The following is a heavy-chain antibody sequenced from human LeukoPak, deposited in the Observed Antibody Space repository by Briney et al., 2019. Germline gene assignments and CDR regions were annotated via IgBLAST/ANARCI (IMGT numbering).Heavy chain of an antibody. V-gene: IGHV4-39*02. D-gene: IGHD4-23*01. CDR1: GDSISSSNNY. CDR2: IYYSGTT. Sequence: SETLSLTCTVSGDSISSSNNYWGWLRRPPGKGREWIGSIYYSGTTYYKPSLKSRVTISVDTSKNQFSLKLTSVTAADTAVYYCGREQTPFDHWGQGTLVTVSS. CDR3: GREQTPFDH. J-gene: IGHJ4*02.